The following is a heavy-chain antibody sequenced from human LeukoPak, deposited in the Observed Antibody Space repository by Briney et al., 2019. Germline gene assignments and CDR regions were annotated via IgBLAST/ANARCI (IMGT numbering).Heavy chain of an antibody. J-gene: IGHJ2*01. V-gene: IGHV4-4*07. CDR3: ARAFNYYDSSGTRWYFDL. CDR2: IYTSGIT. CDR1: GGSISIYY. Sequence: KPSETLSLTCTVSGGSISIYYWSWIRQPAGKGLEWIGRIYTSGITNYNPSLKSRVTMSVATSKNQFSLRLRSVTAADTAVYYCARAFNYYDSSGTRWYFDLWDRGTLVTVSS. D-gene: IGHD3-22*01.